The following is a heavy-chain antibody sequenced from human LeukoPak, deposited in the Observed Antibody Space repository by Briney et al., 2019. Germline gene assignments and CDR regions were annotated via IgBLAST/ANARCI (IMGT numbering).Heavy chain of an antibody. Sequence: GGSLRPSCAASGFIFSDFYMSWMRQTPGKGPEWISYISMNGSTMSHADSVKGRFTISRDNAKDSLYLQMNSLGAEDTAVYYCAKGHTYGMIWGQGTLVTVSS. D-gene: IGHD5-18*01. J-gene: IGHJ4*02. V-gene: IGHV3-11*01. CDR2: ISMNGSTM. CDR3: AKGHTYGMI. CDR1: GFIFSDFY.